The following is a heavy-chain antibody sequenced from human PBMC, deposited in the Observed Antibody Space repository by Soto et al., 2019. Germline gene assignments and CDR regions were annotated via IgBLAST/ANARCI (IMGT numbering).Heavy chain of an antibody. V-gene: IGHV1-3*01. J-gene: IGHJ5*02. D-gene: IGHD3-3*01. CDR3: ARGVYYDFWSGYYLPSWFVP. CDR1: GYTFTSYA. Sequence: QVQLVQSGAEVKKPGASVKVSCKASGYTFTSYAMHWVRQAPGQRLEWMGWINAGNGNTKYSQKFQGRVTITRDTSASKAYRELSSLRSEDTAVYYCARGVYYDFWSGYYLPSWFVPWVQGPLVTVSS. CDR2: INAGNGNT.